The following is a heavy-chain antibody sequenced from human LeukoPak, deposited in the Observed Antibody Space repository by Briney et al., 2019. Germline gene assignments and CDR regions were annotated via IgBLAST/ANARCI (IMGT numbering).Heavy chain of an antibody. CDR1: GSSITGFH. J-gene: IGHJ4*02. D-gene: IGHD2-21*01. CDR3: ARLDSCGGDSCIDS. Sequence: SETLSLTCSVSGSSITGFHWGWIRQPPGKGLEWIGYTQASGTTKHNPSLKSRVTISIDTSKAQFSLNVNSVSAAGTAMYYCARLDSCGGDSCIDSWGQGNLVIVSS. CDR2: TQASGTT. V-gene: IGHV4-59*01.